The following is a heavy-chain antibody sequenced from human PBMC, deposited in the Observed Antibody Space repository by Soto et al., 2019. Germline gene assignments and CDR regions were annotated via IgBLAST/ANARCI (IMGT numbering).Heavy chain of an antibody. CDR1: VYSFTSYA. Sequence: GXSVKVSCKASVYSFTSYAMHWVRQAPGQSLEWMGWINAGNGNTKYSQKFQGRVTITRDTSASTAYMELSSLRSEDTAVYYCARNEPSLVVVPAASSYYYYYGMDVWGQGNTVTVSS. J-gene: IGHJ6*02. D-gene: IGHD2-2*01. CDR2: INAGNGNT. V-gene: IGHV1-3*01. CDR3: ARNEPSLVVVPAASSYYYYYGMDV.